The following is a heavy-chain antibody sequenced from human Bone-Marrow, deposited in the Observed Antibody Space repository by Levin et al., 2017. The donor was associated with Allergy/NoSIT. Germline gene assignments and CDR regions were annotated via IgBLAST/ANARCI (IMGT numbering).Heavy chain of an antibody. V-gene: IGHV4-4*02. CDR3: ARERAVAGRWFDY. CDR2: IYHSGST. J-gene: IGHJ4*02. Sequence: SETLSLTCAVSGGSISSSNWWSWVRQPPGKGLEWIGEIYHSGSTNYNPSLKSRVTISVDKSKNQFSLKLSSVTAADTAVYYCARERAVAGRWFDYWGQGTLVTVSS. CDR1: GGSISSSNW. D-gene: IGHD6-19*01.